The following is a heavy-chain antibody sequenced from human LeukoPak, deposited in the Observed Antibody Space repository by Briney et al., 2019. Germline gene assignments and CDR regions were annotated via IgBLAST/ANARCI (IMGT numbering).Heavy chain of an antibody. J-gene: IGHJ5*02. Sequence: KPGGSLRLSCAASGFTFSSYSMNWVRQAPGKGLEWVSSISSSSSYIYYADSVKGRFTISRDNAKNSLYLQMNSLRAEDTAVYYCARDSPHLMATPFDPWGQGTLVTVSS. D-gene: IGHD5-24*01. CDR3: ARDSPHLMATPFDP. CDR2: ISSSSSYI. V-gene: IGHV3-21*01. CDR1: GFTFSSYS.